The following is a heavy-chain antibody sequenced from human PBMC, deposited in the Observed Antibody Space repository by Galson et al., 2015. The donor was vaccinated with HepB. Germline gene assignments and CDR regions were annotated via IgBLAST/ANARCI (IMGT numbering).Heavy chain of an antibody. J-gene: IGHJ6*02. CDR1: GYTFTSYY. CDR2: INPSGGST. CDR3: ARDGFLDTAMVKGEPGSYYYYYGMDV. Sequence: SVKVSCKASGYTFTSYYMHWVRQAPGQGLEWMGIINPSGGSTSYAQKFQGRVTMTRDTSTSTVYMELSSLRSEDTAVYYCARDGFLDTAMVKGEPGSYYYYYGMDVWGQGTTVTVSS. D-gene: IGHD5-18*01. V-gene: IGHV1-46*01.